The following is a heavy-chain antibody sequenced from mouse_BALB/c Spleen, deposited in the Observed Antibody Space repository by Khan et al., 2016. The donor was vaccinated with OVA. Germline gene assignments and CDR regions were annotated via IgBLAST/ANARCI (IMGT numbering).Heavy chain of an antibody. CDR1: GYTFTTYT. CDR2: INPSNGYT. J-gene: IGHJ3*01. Sequence: QVRLQQSGAELARPGASVKMSCKASGYTFTTYTMPWVKQRPGQGLEWIGYINPSNGYTNYNQKFKDKSTLTADKSSSTAYMQLSSLTSDYSAVYYCAREGAYYRSDGWFSYWGQGTLVTVSA. CDR3: AREGAYYRSDGWFSY. V-gene: IGHV1-4*01. D-gene: IGHD2-14*01.